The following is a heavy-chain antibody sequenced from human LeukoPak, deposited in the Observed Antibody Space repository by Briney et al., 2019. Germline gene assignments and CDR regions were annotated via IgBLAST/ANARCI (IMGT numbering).Heavy chain of an antibody. V-gene: IGHV1-2*02. J-gene: IGHJ5*02. CDR3: ARGWMVAVAGTIDP. CDR1: GYTLTGYY. CDR2: INPNSGGT. Sequence: ASVKVSCKASGYTLTGYYMHWVRQAPGQGVEWVGWINPNSGGTNYAQKFQGRVTMTRDTSISTAYMELSRLRSDDTAVYYCARGWMVAVAGTIDPWGQGTLVTVSS. D-gene: IGHD6-19*01.